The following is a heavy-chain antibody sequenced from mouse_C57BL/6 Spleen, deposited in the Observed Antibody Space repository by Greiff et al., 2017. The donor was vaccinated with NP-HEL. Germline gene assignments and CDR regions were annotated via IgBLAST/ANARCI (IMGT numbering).Heavy chain of an antibody. D-gene: IGHD1-3*01. J-gene: IGHJ3*01. CDR1: GFTFSDYG. V-gene: IGHV5-17*01. CDR2: ISSGSSTI. CDR3: ARPSSSAWFAY. Sequence: EVHLVESGGGLVKPGGSLKLSCAASGFTFSDYGMHWVRQAPEKGLEWVAYISSGSSTIYYADTVKGRFTISRDNAKNTLFLQMTSLRSEDTAMYYCARPSSSAWFAYWGQGTLVTVSA.